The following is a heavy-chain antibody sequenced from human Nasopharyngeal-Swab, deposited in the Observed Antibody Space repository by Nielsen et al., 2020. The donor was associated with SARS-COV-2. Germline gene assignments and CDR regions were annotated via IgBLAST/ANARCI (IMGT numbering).Heavy chain of an antibody. CDR1: GFTFSSYS. J-gene: IGHJ4*02. CDR3: ARVGGAHYFDY. V-gene: IGHV3-48*02. Sequence: GGSLRLSCAVSGFTFSSYSMNWVRQAPGKGLEWVSYISSGSSSGSTIYYADSVKGRFTISRDNAKNSLYLQMHSLRDEDTAVYYCARVGGAHYFDYWGQGTLVTVSS. D-gene: IGHD1-26*01. CDR2: ISSGSSSGSTI.